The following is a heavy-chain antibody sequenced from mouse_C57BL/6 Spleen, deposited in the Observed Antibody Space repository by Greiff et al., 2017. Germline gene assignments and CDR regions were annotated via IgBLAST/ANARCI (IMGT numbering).Heavy chain of an antibody. CDR2: ISDGGRYT. J-gene: IGHJ2*01. CDR3: SRERGTVFYFDY. Sequence: EVKVVESGGGLVKPGGSLKLSCAASGFTFSSYAMYWVRQTPEKRLEWVATISDGGRYTYYPDKVKGRFTISRDNAKNNLYLHMIHLKSEDTAMYYCSRERGTVFYFDYWGQGTTLTVSS. CDR1: GFTFSSYA. D-gene: IGHD4-1*01. V-gene: IGHV5-4*01.